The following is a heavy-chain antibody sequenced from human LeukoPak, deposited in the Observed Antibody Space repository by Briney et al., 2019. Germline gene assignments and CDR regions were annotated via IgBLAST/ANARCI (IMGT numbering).Heavy chain of an antibody. CDR3: AKLREGGYSGYDCLDY. D-gene: IGHD5-12*01. CDR1: GFTFSSHG. V-gene: IGHV3-30*18. Sequence: PGGSLRLSCAASGFTFSSHGMHWVRQAPGKGLEWVAVISYDENNKYYADSVKGRFTISRDTSKNTLYLQMNSLRAEDTAMYYCAKLREGGYSGYDCLDYWGQGTLVTVSS. CDR2: ISYDENNK. J-gene: IGHJ4*02.